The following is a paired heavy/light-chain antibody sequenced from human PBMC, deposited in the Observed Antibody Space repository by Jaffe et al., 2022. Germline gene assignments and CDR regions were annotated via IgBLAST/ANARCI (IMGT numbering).Heavy chain of an antibody. D-gene: IGHD5-12*01. Sequence: QVQLVESGGGLVKPGGSLRLSCAASGFTFSDYYMSWIRQAPGKGLEWVSYISSSGSTIYYADSVKGRFTISRDNAKNSLYLQMNSLRAEDTAVYYCARDLGGYDWPYPTIDYWGQGTLVTVSS. CDR1: GFTFSDYY. J-gene: IGHJ4*02. CDR3: ARDLGGYDWPYPTIDY. V-gene: IGHV3-11*01. CDR2: ISSSGSTI.
Light chain of an antibody. CDR2: STS. CDR1: TGAVTSGYY. V-gene: IGLV7-43*01. Sequence: QTVVTQEPSLTVSPGGTVTLTCASSTGAVTSGYYPNWFQQKPGQAPRALIYSTSNKHSWTPARFSGSLLGGKAALTLSGVQPEDEAEYYCLLYYGGAQPPWVFGGGTKLTVL. J-gene: IGLJ3*02. CDR3: LLYYGGAQPPWV.